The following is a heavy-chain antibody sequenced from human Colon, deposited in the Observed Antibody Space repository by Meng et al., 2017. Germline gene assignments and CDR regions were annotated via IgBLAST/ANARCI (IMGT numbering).Heavy chain of an antibody. J-gene: IGHJ4*02. Sequence: VARVEAGGGLVQPGGSLELCCAGFGFTFCGSAMHWVRQASGKGLEWIGEIYHSGSTNYNPSLKSRVTISVDKSKNQFSLKLSSVTAADTAVYYCARVRLDTAMVTLDYWGQGTLVTVSS. V-gene: IGHV4-4*02. CDR3: ARVRLDTAMVTLDY. CDR1: GFTFCGSA. CDR2: IYHSGST. D-gene: IGHD5-18*01.